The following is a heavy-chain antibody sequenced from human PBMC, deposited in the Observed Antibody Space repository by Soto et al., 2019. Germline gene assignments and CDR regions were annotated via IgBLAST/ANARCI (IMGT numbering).Heavy chain of an antibody. CDR1: GFSISSSA. CDR3: ARDLQAGTDNVNWFAP. Sequence: QVQLVESGGGVVQPGRSLRLSCAASGFSISSSAMHWVRQAPGKGLEWVAVIAYDGSNRWYADSAKGRFTISRDNSKNTVYLQMSSLRGEDTAVYYCARDLQAGTDNVNWFAPWGQGTLVNVSS. J-gene: IGHJ5*02. V-gene: IGHV3-30*04. CDR2: IAYDGSNR. D-gene: IGHD1-1*01.